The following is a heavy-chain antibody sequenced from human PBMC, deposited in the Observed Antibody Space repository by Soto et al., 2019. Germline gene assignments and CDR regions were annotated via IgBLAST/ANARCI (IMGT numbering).Heavy chain of an antibody. CDR2: ISGSGDRT. CDR1: GFTFDNYA. CDR3: AKDYGVRGIMTNLFDS. V-gene: IGHV3-23*01. D-gene: IGHD3-10*01. Sequence: EVQLLESGGGLVQPGGSLRLSCTASGFTFDNYAMAWVRQAPGKGLEWVAGISGSGDRTNYVDSVKGRFTISRDNSKNRLYLRMKSLRAEDTALYYCAKDYGVRGIMTNLFDSWGQGTLVAVSS. J-gene: IGHJ5*01.